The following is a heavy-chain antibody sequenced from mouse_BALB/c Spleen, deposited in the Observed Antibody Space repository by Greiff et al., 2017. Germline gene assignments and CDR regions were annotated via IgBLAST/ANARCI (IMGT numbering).Heavy chain of an antibody. CDR2: ISSGGSYT. V-gene: IGHV5-9-3*01. J-gene: IGHJ3*01. D-gene: IGHD2-1*01. CDR1: GFTFSSYA. CDR3: ARHKEDGTLFAY. Sequence: EVQLVESGGGLVKPGGSLKLSCAASGFTFSSYAMSWVRQTPEKRLEWVATISSGGSYTYYPDSVKGRFTISRDNAKNTLYLQMSSLRSEDTAMYYCARHKEDGTLFAYWGQGTLVTVSA.